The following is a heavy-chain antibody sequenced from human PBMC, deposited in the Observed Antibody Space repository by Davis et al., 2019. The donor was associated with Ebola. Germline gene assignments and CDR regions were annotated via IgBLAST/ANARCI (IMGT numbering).Heavy chain of an antibody. J-gene: IGHJ4*02. CDR3: ARRSHY. CDR1: VITFSSYA. V-gene: IGHV3-23*01. D-gene: IGHD6-6*01. Sequence: GESLKISCADSVITFSSYAMTWVRQAPGKGLEWVSGISTGGGVTIYADSVKGRFTISRDNAKNSLYLQMNSLRAEDTAVYYCARRSHYWGQGTLVTVSS. CDR2: ISTGGGVT.